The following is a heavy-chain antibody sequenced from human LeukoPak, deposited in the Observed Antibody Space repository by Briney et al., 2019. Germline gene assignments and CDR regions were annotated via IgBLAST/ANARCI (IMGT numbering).Heavy chain of an antibody. CDR2: INPNNGGT. CDR1: GYTFTGYY. V-gene: IGHV1-2*02. Sequence: GASVKVSCKASGYTFTGYYMHWVRQAPGQGLEWMGWINPNNGGTNYAQKFQGRVTMTRDTSLSTAYMDLSRLRSDDTAVYYCARFGAPQWPGAPLGINGFDIWGQGTMVTVSS. J-gene: IGHJ3*02. D-gene: IGHD3-10*01. CDR3: ARFGAPQWPGAPLGINGFDI.